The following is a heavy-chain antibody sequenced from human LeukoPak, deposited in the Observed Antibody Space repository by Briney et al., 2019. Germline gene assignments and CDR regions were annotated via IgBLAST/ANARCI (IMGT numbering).Heavy chain of an antibody. CDR2: IKSKTDGGTT. V-gene: IGHV3-15*01. J-gene: IGHJ6*04. CDR3: TTGGGPGSYFYYGMDV. CDR1: GLTFSNAW. Sequence: GGSLRLSCAASGLTFSNAWMSWVRQAQGKGLEWVGRIKSKTDGGTTDYAAPVKGRFTISRAASENTLYLQINSLITEDTAVYYCTTGGGPGSYFYYGMDVWGKGPTVTVSS. D-gene: IGHD3-10*01.